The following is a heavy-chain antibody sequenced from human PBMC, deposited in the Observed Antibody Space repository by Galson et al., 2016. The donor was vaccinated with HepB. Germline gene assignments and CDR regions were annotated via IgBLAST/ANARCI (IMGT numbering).Heavy chain of an antibody. J-gene: IGHJ4*02. CDR2: ISYDGRHE. V-gene: IGHV3-30*18. CDR1: GFTFNKYG. Sequence: SLRLSCAASGFTFNKYGMHWVRQAPDKGLEWVAVISYDGRHEYYGDSVKGRFTISRDNSKNSVYLQINSLRAEDTAVYYCAKGWVEWLVQDHFDHWGQGTLVTVSP. CDR3: AKGWVEWLVQDHFDH. D-gene: IGHD6-19*01.